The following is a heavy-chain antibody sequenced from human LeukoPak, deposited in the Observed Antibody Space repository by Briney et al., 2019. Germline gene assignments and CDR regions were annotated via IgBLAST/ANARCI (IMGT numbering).Heavy chain of an antibody. Sequence: GGSLRLSCAASGFTFSDYYMSWIRQAPGKGLEWVSYISSSGSTIYYADSVKGRFTISRDNAKNSLYLQMNSLRAEDTAVYYCARDSWGYYDSSGYLAYYFDYWGQGTLVTVSS. V-gene: IGHV3-11*01. CDR1: GFTFSDYY. J-gene: IGHJ4*02. CDR2: ISSSGSTI. D-gene: IGHD3-22*01. CDR3: ARDSWGYYDSSGYLAYYFDY.